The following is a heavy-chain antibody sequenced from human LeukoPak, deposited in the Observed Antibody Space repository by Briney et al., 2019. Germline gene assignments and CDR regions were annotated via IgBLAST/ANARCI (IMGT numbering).Heavy chain of an antibody. V-gene: IGHV3-48*03. CDR1: GFSFSSYA. CDR3: ARDFRRLRWEESPRPEYFQH. CDR2: ISSSGSTI. Sequence: GGSLRLSCAASGFSFSSYAMNWVRQAPGKGLEWVSYISSSGSTIYYADSVKGRFTVSRGNAKNSLYLQMNSLRAEDTAVYYCARDFRRLRWEESPRPEYFQHWGQGTLVTVSS. D-gene: IGHD4-23*01. J-gene: IGHJ1*01.